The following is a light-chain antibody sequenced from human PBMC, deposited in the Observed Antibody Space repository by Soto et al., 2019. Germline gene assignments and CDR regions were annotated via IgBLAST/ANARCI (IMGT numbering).Light chain of an antibody. CDR1: QSVSSSY. J-gene: IGKJ4*02. Sequence: EIVLTQSPRTLSLSPGERATLSCRASQSVSSSYLAWYQQKPGQAPRLLIYGASSRATGIPDRFRGSGSGTDFTLTISRLEPEKLAVYSCRQYDTSPGTFGRGTVLDIK. CDR2: GAS. V-gene: IGKV3-20*01. CDR3: RQYDTSPGT.